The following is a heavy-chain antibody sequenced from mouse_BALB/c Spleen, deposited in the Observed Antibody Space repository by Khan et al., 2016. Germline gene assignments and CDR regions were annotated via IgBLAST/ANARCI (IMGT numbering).Heavy chain of an antibody. J-gene: IGHJ3*01. CDR1: GFNIKDTY. CDR3: AKSHYDYDVGFAY. Sequence: VRLQQSGAELVKPGASVKLSCTASGFNIKDTYMHWVKQRPEQGLEWIGRIDPANGNTKYDPKFQGKATITADTSSNTAYLQLSSLTSEDTAVYYCAKSHYDYDVGFAYWGQGTLLTVSA. D-gene: IGHD2-4*01. V-gene: IGHV14-3*02. CDR2: IDPANGNT.